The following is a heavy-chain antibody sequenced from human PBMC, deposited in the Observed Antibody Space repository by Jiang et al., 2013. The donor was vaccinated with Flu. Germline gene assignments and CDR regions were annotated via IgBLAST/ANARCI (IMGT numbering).Heavy chain of an antibody. CDR3: ARDGELEHPNYYYYGMDV. J-gene: IGHJ6*02. Sequence: PGKGLEWVSYISSSGSTIYYADSVKGRFTISRGNAKNSLYLQMNSLRAEDTAVYYCARDGELEHPNYYYYGMDVWGQGTTVTVSS. CDR2: ISSSGSTI. V-gene: IGHV3-48*03. D-gene: IGHD1/OR15-1a*01.